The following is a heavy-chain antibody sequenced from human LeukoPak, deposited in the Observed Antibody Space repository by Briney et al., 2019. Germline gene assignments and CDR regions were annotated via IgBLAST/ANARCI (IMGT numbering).Heavy chain of an antibody. CDR1: GYDFTTNY. Sequence: ASVKVSCKASGYDFTTNYIHWVRQAPGQGLEWMGTINPSVGSTTYGQRFQGRVTMTRDTSTTTVYMDLSSLTSEDTAIYYCAEGYCTGASCYVLDSWGQGTLVTVSS. J-gene: IGHJ4*02. CDR2: INPSVGST. CDR3: AEGYCTGASCYVLDS. D-gene: IGHD2-15*01. V-gene: IGHV1-46*01.